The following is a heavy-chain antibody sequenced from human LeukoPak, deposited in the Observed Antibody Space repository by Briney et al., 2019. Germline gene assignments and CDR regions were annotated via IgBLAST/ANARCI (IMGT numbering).Heavy chain of an antibody. CDR3: ARDSVMEMATIETPYFDY. V-gene: IGHV3-21*01. J-gene: IGHJ4*02. D-gene: IGHD5-24*01. CDR2: ISSSSSYI. CDR1: GFTFSSYS. Sequence: GGSLRLSCAASGFTFSSYSMNWVRQAPGKGLEWVSSISSSSSYIYYADSVKGRFTISRDNAKNSLYLQMNSLRAEDTAVYYCARDSVMEMATIETPYFDYWGQGTLVTVSS.